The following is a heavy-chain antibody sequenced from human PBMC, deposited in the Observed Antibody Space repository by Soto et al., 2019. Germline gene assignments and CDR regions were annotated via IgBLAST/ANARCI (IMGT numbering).Heavy chain of an antibody. V-gene: IGHV3-53*04. J-gene: IGHJ6*03. D-gene: IGHD3-9*01. Sequence: GGSLRLSCAASGFTVSSNYMSWVRQAPGKGLEWVSVIYSGGSTYYADSVKGRFTISRHNSKNTLYLQMNSLRAEDTAVYYCALDYPYYDILTGSLLGYYMDVWGKGTTVTVSS. CDR2: IYSGGST. CDR3: ALDYPYYDILTGSLLGYYMDV. CDR1: GFTVSSNY.